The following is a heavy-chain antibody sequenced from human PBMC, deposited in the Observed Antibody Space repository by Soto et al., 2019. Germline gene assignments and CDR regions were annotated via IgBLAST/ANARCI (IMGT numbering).Heavy chain of an antibody. D-gene: IGHD6-6*01. J-gene: IGHJ6*02. CDR2: IYYSGST. CDR1: GGSVSGGSYY. V-gene: IGHV4-61*01. CDR3: ARDRLAARPSGMDV. Sequence: PSETLSLTCTVSGGSVSGGSYYWSWIRQPPGKGLEWIGYIYYSGSTNYNPSLKSRVTISVDTSKNQFSLKLSSVTAADTAVYYCARDRLAARPSGMDVWGQGTTVTVYS.